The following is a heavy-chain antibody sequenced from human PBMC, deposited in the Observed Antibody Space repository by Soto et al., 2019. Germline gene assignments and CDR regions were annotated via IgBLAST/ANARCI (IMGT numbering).Heavy chain of an antibody. V-gene: IGHV3-23*01. D-gene: IGHD6-19*01. CDR3: AKDLIYGYNSGRPFDS. J-gene: IGHJ4*02. CDR1: GFTFSSFA. Sequence: PGGSLILSCAASGFTFSSFAMSWVRQAPGKGLEWVSAIGSRGDSTYYADSVKGRFTISRDNSKNTLYLQMNSLRAEDTAVYYCAKDLIYGYNSGRPFDSWGQGTLVTVSS. CDR2: IGSRGDST.